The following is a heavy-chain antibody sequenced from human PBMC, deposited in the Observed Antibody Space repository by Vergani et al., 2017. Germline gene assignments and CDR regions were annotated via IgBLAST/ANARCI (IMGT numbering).Heavy chain of an antibody. J-gene: IGHJ4*02. CDR2: IYYSGST. CDR3: AGGSVWPYYYDSSGYPDY. V-gene: IGHV4-31*03. D-gene: IGHD3-22*01. CDR1: GGSISSGGYY. Sequence: QVQLQESGPGLVKPSQTLSLTCTVSGGSISSGGYYWSWIRQHPGKGLEWIGYIYYSGSTDYTPSLKSRVTISVDTSKNQFSLKLSSVTAADTAVYYCAGGSVWPYYYDSSGYPDYWGQGTLVTVSS.